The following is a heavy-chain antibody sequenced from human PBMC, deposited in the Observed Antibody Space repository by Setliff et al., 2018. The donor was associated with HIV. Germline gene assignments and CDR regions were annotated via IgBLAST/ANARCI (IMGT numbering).Heavy chain of an antibody. Sequence: PSETLSLTCTVSGGSISSGGYYWSWIRQHPGKGLEWIGYIYYSGSTYYNPSLKSRVTISVDTSKKQFSLKLGSVTAADTAVYYCARGGVRGLVAPYFDYWGQGTLVTVSS. CDR2: IYYSGST. J-gene: IGHJ4*02. CDR1: GGSISSGGYY. CDR3: ARGGVRGLVAPYFDY. V-gene: IGHV4-31*03. D-gene: IGHD3-10*01.